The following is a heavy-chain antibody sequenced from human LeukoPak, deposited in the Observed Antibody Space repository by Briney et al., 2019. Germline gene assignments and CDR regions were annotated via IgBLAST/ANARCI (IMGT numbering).Heavy chain of an antibody. V-gene: IGHV3-74*01. D-gene: IGHD5-18*01. J-gene: IGHJ4*02. CDR2: INRDGSST. CDR3: ARGGGYSYGSFDY. Sequence: GGSLRLSCAASGIIFSNYWMHWVRQAPGKGLVWVSRINRDGSSTSYADSVKGRFTISRDNAKNTLYLQMNSLRAEDTAVYYCARGGGYSYGSFDYWGRGTLVTVSS. CDR1: GIIFSNYW.